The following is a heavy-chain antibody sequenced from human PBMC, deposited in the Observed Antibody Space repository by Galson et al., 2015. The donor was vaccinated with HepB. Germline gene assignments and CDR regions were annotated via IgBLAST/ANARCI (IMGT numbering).Heavy chain of an antibody. CDR2: ISGSGGTT. D-gene: IGHD2-2*01. Sequence: MSWVRQAPGKGLEWVSGISGSGGTTYNADSVKGRFTISRDDSKNTLYLQMNSLRADDTAVYYCAKDPRSSRGDYWGQGTLVTVSS. CDR3: AKDPRSSRGDY. J-gene: IGHJ4*02. V-gene: IGHV3-23*01.